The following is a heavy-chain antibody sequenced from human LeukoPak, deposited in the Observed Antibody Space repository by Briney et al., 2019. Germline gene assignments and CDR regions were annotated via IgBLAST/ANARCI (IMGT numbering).Heavy chain of an antibody. Sequence: ASVKVSCKASGYTFTSYGISWVRQAPGQGLEWMGWISAYNGNTNYAQKLQGRVTMTTDTSTSTAYMELRSLTSDDTAVYYCANFQTVGVKPFEHWGQGTLVTVSS. J-gene: IGHJ5*02. V-gene: IGHV1-18*01. D-gene: IGHD1-26*01. CDR3: ANFQTVGVKPFEH. CDR1: GYTFTSYG. CDR2: ISAYNGNT.